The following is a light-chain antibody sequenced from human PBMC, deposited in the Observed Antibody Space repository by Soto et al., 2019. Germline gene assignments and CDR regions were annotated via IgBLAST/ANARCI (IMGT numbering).Light chain of an antibody. Sequence: EVVLTQSPGTLSLSPGERATLSCRASENVSNNYLAWYQQKPGQAPRLLIFGSSDRAAGIPDRFSGSGSGTDFTLTISRLEPEDFAVYYCQQHGSSPPYTFGQGTKLEIK. CDR2: GSS. V-gene: IGKV3-20*01. CDR1: ENVSNNY. CDR3: QQHGSSPPYT. J-gene: IGKJ2*01.